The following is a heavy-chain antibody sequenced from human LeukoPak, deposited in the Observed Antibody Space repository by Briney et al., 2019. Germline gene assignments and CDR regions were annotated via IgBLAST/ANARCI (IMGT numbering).Heavy chain of an antibody. CDR2: IFYSGST. V-gene: IGHV4-59*01. J-gene: IGHJ4*02. CDR1: GGSISSYY. D-gene: IGHD3-10*01. Sequence: SETLSLTCTVSGGSISSYYWSWIRQPPGKGLEWIGYIFYSGSTNYNPSLKSRVTISVDMSKNQFSLRLSSVTAADTAVYYCARGGFRACDYWGQGTLVTVSS. CDR3: ARGGFRACDY.